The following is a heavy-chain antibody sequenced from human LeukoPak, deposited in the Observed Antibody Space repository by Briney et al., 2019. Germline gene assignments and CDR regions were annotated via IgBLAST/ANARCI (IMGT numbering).Heavy chain of an antibody. J-gene: IGHJ4*02. CDR3: ARDLTGSSYFDY. CDR2: ISNDGSNK. D-gene: IGHD1-26*01. CDR1: GFTFRTYA. Sequence: GRSLRLSCAASGFTFRTYAMHWARQAPGKGLEWVAVISNDGSNKYYAGSGKGRFTLSRDNTKNTLYLQMNSLRAEDTAVYYCARDLTGSSYFDYWGQGTLVTVSS. V-gene: IGHV3-30-3*01.